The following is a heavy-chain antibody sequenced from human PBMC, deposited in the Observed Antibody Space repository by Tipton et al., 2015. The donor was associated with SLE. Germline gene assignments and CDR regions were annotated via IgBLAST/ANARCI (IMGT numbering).Heavy chain of an antibody. V-gene: IGHV3-21*01. J-gene: IGHJ4*02. CDR3: ARDAGSGPIYFDD. Sequence: SLRLSCAVSGFTSSGFTMNWFRQAPGKGLEWLSSISSSGNYIFYADSVKGRFTISRDNAKKSLYLQMNSLRVEDTAVYYCARDAGSGPIYFDDWGQGTLVTVSS. CDR2: ISSSGNYI. CDR1: GFTSSGFT. D-gene: IGHD2-15*01.